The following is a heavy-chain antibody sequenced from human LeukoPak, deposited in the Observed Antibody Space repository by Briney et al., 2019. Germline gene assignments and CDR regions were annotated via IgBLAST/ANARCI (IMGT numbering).Heavy chain of an antibody. J-gene: IGHJ4*02. CDR3: ARWGNYYDSSGYYNDCLDPDCHFDY. CDR2: ISGSGGST. V-gene: IGHV3-23*01. D-gene: IGHD3-22*01. Sequence: AMXWVRQAPGEGLEWVSAISGSGGSTYYADSVKGRFTISRDNAKNSLYLQMNSRRAEDTAVYYCARWGNYYDSSGYYNDCLDPDCHFDYWGQGTLVPVSS. CDR1: A.